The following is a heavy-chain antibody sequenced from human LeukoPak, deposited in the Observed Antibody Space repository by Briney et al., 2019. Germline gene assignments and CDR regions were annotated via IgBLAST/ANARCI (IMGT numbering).Heavy chain of an antibody. J-gene: IGHJ3*02. CDR2: IKQDGSEK. CDR3: ASAVAGTLVAFDI. D-gene: IGHD6-19*01. Sequence: GGSLRLSCAASGFTFSSYWMSWVRQAPGKGLEWVANIKQDGSEKYYVDSVKGRFTISRDNAKSSLYLQMNSLRAEDTAVYYYASAVAGTLVAFDIWGQGTMVTVSS. CDR1: GFTFSSYW. V-gene: IGHV3-7*01.